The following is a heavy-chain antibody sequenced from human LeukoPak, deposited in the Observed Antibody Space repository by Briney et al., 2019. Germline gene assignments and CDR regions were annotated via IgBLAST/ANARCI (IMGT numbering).Heavy chain of an antibody. CDR2: IYYSGST. J-gene: IGHJ4*02. V-gene: IGHV4-59*01. D-gene: IGHD3-10*01. CDR1: GGSITSYY. Sequence: PSETLSLTCTASGGSITSYYWSWIRQPPGKGLEWIGNIYYSGSTNYNPSLKSRVTISIDTSKNQFSLKLSSVTAADTAVYYCASTANYYGSGSYYKNWGQGTLVTVSS. CDR3: ASTANYYGSGSYYKN.